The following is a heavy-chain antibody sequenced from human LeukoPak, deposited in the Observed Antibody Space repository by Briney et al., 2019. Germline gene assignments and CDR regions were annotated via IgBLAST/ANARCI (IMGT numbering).Heavy chain of an antibody. CDR2: ISSSGSNT. Sequence: GGSLRLSCAVSGFTFSNYGMSWARQAPGKGLEWVSAISSSGSNTYYADSVKGRFTISRDNSKNTLYLQMNSLRAEDTAVYYCASGVLRFLEWLDYYGMDVWGQGTTVTVSS. V-gene: IGHV3-23*01. J-gene: IGHJ6*02. D-gene: IGHD3-3*01. CDR1: GFTFSNYG. CDR3: ASGVLRFLEWLDYYGMDV.